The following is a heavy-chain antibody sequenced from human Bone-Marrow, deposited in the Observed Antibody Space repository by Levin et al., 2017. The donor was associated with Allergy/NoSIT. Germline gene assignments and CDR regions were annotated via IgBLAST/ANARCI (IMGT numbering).Heavy chain of an antibody. D-gene: IGHD2-15*01. CDR2: ILDDTSIT. Sequence: GESLKISCAASGFNFSPYYMHWVRQAPGKGLAWVSNILDDTSITNYADSVKGRFTISRDNAKNTLYLQMNSLRVEDTAVYYCVRGACSATSCLDSWGQGTLVTVSS. V-gene: IGHV3-74*01. CDR3: VRGACSATSCLDS. CDR1: GFNFSPYY. J-gene: IGHJ4*02.